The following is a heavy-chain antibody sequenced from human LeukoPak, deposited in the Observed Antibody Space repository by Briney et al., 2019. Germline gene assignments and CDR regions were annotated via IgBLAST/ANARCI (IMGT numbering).Heavy chain of an antibody. J-gene: IGHJ4*02. V-gene: IGHV3-48*01. CDR3: ARDSYYYDSSGYYLYYFDY. CDR1: GFTFSSYS. Sequence: PGGSLRLSCAASGFTFSSYSMNWVRQAPGKGLEWVSYISSSGSTIYYADSVKGRFTISRDNAKNSLYLQMNSLRAEGTAVYYCARDSYYYDSSGYYLYYFDYWGQGTLVTVSS. CDR2: ISSSGSTI. D-gene: IGHD3-22*01.